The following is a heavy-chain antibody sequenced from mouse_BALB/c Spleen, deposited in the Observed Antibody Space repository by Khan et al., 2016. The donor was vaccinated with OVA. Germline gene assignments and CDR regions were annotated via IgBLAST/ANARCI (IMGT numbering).Heavy chain of an antibody. J-gene: IGHJ3*01. CDR3: ARSGYAAVAY. CDR2: IDPSNSET. V-gene: IGHV1-59*01. Sequence: QVQLQQSGPELVRPGTSVKMSCKASGYTFTSYWMNWVKQRPGQGLEWIGMIDPSNSETSLNQKFKDKATLSEDKSSNTAYMQLSSLTSEDSAVYYCARSGYAAVAYWGQGTLVTVSA. D-gene: IGHD2-14*01. CDR1: GYTFTSYW.